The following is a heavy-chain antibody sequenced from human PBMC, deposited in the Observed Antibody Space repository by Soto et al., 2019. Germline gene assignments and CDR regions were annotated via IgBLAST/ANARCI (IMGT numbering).Heavy chain of an antibody. CDR1: GFTFSSYA. Sequence: PGGSLRLSCAASGFTFSSYAMIWVRQAPGKGLEWVSAISGSGGSTYYADSVKGRFTISRDNSKNTLYLQMNSLRAEDTAVYYCAKDLFSGPNYYYYGMDVWGQGTTVTVSS. J-gene: IGHJ6*02. CDR3: AKDLFSGPNYYYYGMDV. CDR2: ISGSGGST. V-gene: IGHV3-23*01. D-gene: IGHD6-19*01.